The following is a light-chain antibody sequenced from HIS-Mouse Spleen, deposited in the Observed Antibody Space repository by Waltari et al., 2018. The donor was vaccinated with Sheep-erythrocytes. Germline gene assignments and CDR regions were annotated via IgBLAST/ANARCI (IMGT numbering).Light chain of an antibody. V-gene: IGKV1-5*03. CDR2: KAS. J-gene: IGKJ4*01. CDR3: QQYNSYSPLT. Sequence: DIQTTQSPSTLSASVGDRVTIPCRASQSISSWLAWYQQKPGKAPKLLIYKASSLESGVPSRFSGSGSGTEFTLTISSLQPDDFATYYCQQYNSYSPLTFGGGTKVEIK. CDR1: QSISSW.